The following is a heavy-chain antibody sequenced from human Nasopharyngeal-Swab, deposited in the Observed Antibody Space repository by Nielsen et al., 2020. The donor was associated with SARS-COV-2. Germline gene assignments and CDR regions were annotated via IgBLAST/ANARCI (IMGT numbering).Heavy chain of an antibody. J-gene: IGHJ4*02. CDR3: VVPPRSGCCRCYFDY. V-gene: IGHV3-64D*06. CDR2: ISSNGGST. D-gene: IGHD6-19*01. CDR1: GFTFSSYA. Sequence: GESLKISCSASGFTFSSYAMHWVRQAPGKGLEYVSAISSNGGSTYYADSVKGRFTISRDNSKNTLYLQMSSLRAEDTAVYYCVVPPRSGCCRCYFDYWGQGTLVTVSS.